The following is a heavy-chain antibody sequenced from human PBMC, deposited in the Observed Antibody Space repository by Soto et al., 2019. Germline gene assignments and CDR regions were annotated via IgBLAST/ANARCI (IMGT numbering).Heavy chain of an antibody. Sequence: GESLKISCAASGFTFSSYWMSWVRQAPGKGLEWVANIKQDGSEKYYVDSVKGRFIISRDNAKNSLYLQMNSLRAEDTAVYYCARDRQGNYAFDIWGQGTMVAVSS. J-gene: IGHJ3*02. CDR1: GFTFSSYW. CDR2: IKQDGSEK. D-gene: IGHD1-7*01. V-gene: IGHV3-7*01. CDR3: ARDRQGNYAFDI.